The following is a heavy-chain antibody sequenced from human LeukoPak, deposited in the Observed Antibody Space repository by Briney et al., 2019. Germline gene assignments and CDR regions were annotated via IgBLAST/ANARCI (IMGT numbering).Heavy chain of an antibody. V-gene: IGHV4-34*01. J-gene: IGHJ4*02. CDR1: GGTFSGYY. D-gene: IGHD6-13*01. CDR3: ARGRAAYSSSWYVDY. CDR2: INHSGST. Sequence: SETLSLTCAVYGGTFSGYYWSWLRQPPGKGLEWIGEINHSGSTNYNPSLKSRITISVDTSKNQFSLKLSSVTAADTAVYYCARGRAAYSSSWYVDYWGEGNLVTVSS.